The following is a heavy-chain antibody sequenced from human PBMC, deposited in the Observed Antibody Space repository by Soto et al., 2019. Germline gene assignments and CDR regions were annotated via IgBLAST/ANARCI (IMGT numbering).Heavy chain of an antibody. CDR1: GYTFTSYG. CDR3: ARDRTGEFLEWSPTNNWFDP. D-gene: IGHD3-3*01. CDR2: ISAYNGNT. V-gene: IGHV1-18*01. J-gene: IGHJ5*02. Sequence: ASVKVSCKASGYTFTSYGISWVRQAPGQGLEWMGWISAYNGNTNYAQKLQGRVTMTTDTSTSTAYMELGSLRSDDTAVYYCARDRTGEFLEWSPTNNWFDPWGQGTLVTVSS.